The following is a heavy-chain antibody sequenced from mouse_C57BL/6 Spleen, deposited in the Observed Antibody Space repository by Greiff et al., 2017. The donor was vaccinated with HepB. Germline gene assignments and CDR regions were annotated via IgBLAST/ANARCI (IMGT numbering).Heavy chain of an antibody. V-gene: IGHV1-18*01. CDR3: ARNHYGNPFDY. Sequence: VQLQQSGPELVKPGASVKIPCKASGYTFTDYNMDWVKQSHGKSLEWIGDINPNNGGTIYNQKFKGKATLTVDKSSSTAYMELRSLTSEDTAVYYCARNHYGNPFDYWGQGTTLTVSS. CDR2: INPNNGGT. J-gene: IGHJ2*01. D-gene: IGHD2-1*01. CDR1: GYTFTDYN.